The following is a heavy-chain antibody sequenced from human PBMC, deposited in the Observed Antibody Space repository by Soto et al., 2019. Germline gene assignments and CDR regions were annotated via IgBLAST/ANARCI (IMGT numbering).Heavy chain of an antibody. D-gene: IGHD3-10*01. CDR1: GGTFSSYA. CDR2: IIPIFGTA. Sequence: GASVKVSCKASGGTFSSYAISWVRQAPGQGLEWMGGIIPIFGTANYAQKFQGRVTITADESTSTAYMELSSLRSEDTAVYYCASPDPAHYYGSGSYYVLVYWGQGTLVTVSS. V-gene: IGHV1-69*13. J-gene: IGHJ4*02. CDR3: ASPDPAHYYGSGSYYVLVY.